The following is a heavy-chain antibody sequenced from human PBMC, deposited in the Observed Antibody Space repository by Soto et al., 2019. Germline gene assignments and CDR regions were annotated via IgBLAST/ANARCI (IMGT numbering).Heavy chain of an antibody. J-gene: IGHJ2*01. CDR2: ISHDGGNM. CDR3: ARVPGYGGHTWAFDV. D-gene: IGHD4-17*01. V-gene: IGHV3-30-3*01. CDR1: GFIFSDYA. Sequence: QAELVESGGGAVQPGRSLRLSCAASGFIFSDYALMWVRQAPGQGLEWVAGISHDGGNMYHAESVKGRLTISRDDSKNTLYLQMNILRNEDTAVYYCARVPGYGGHTWAFDVWGRGTLVAVSS.